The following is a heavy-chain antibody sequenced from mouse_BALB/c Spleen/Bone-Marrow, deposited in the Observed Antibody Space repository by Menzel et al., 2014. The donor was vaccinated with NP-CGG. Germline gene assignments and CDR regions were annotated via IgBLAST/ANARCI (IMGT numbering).Heavy chain of an antibody. CDR1: GYSIPSGYS. D-gene: IGHD2-1*01. V-gene: IGHV3-1*02. CDR3: ARSGGNAGFAY. Sequence: SGPDLVKPSQSLSLTCTVTGYSIPSGYSWHWLRQFPGNKLEWMSYIHYRGSTNYNSSLKSRISITRDTSKNQFFLQLNSVTTEDTATYYCARSGGNAGFAYWVKGTLVTVSA. CDR2: IHYRGST. J-gene: IGHJ3*01.